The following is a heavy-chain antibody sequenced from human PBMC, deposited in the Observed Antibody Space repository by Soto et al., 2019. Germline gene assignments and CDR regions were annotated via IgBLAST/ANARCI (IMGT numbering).Heavy chain of an antibody. Sequence: SETLSLTCTVSGVSIRSFYWSWIRQPAGKGLEWIGRIFIGGTTNYNPSLKSRVTMSLDTSKNQFSLKLASVTAADTAVYFCARDMKHLGHFDYWGRGTQVTVSS. V-gene: IGHV4-4*07. CDR3: ARDMKHLGHFDY. CDR2: IFIGGTT. J-gene: IGHJ4*02. CDR1: GVSIRSFY. D-gene: IGHD1-26*01.